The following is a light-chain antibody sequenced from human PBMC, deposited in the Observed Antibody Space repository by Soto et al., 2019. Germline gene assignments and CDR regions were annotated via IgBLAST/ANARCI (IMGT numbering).Light chain of an antibody. J-gene: IGLJ1*01. V-gene: IGLV2-23*01. CDR1: RNDIGSYNL. Sequence: QSALTQPASVSGSPGQSITISCTGTRNDIGSYNLVSWYQQHPGKAPKLIIYEGNKRPSGVSTRLSGSKSGYTASLTISGLQADDEADYYCSSYATISTYLFGTGTKLTVL. CDR3: SSYATISTYL. CDR2: EGN.